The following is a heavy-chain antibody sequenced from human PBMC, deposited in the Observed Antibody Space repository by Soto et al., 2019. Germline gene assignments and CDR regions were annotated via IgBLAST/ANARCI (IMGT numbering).Heavy chain of an antibody. CDR1: GFSFNNYA. J-gene: IGHJ4*02. CDR3: AKSHTGVTSGPPFDY. CDR2: ISGSGRST. V-gene: IGHV3-23*01. Sequence: LRLSCAASGFSFNNYAMSWVRQAPGKGLEWVSTISGSGRSTYYADSVKGRFTISRDNSKNTLNLQMNSLRAEDTAVFYCAKSHTGVTSGPPFDYWGQGTLVTVSS. D-gene: IGHD4-4*01.